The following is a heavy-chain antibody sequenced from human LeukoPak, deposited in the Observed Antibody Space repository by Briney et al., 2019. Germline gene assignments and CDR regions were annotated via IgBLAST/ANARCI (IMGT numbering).Heavy chain of an antibody. CDR1: GFTFSSYA. CDR2: ISGSGGST. Sequence: GGSLRLSCAASGFTFSSYAMSWVRQAPGKGLEWVSAISGSGGSTYYADSVKRRFTISRDNPKNTLYLQMNSLRSEDTAVYYCAKVGSYWFVPWGQGTLVAVCS. D-gene: IGHD6-25*01. CDR3: AKVGSYWFVP. J-gene: IGHJ5*02. V-gene: IGHV3-23*01.